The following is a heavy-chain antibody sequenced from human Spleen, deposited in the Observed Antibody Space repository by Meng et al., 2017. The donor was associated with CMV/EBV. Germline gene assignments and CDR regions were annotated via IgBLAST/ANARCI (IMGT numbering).Heavy chain of an antibody. CDR1: GFAFNTYT. V-gene: IGHV3-48*04. Sequence: GGSLRLSCAASGFAFNTYTMNWVRQAPGKGLEWVSYISSGSSTMYYADSVKGRFTVSRDNAKNTLYLQMDSLRAEDTAVYYCARHCGGDCYFIVDAFDIWGQGTMVTVSS. CDR3: ARHCGGDCYFIVDAFDI. J-gene: IGHJ3*02. D-gene: IGHD2-21*01. CDR2: ISSGSSTM.